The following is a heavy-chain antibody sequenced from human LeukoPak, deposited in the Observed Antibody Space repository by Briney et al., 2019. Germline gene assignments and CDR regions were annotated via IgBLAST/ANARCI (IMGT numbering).Heavy chain of an antibody. Sequence: PSETLSLTCTVSGGSISTHYWSWIRQPPAKGLEWIGCIYYSGSTNYNPSLKSRVTISVDTSKKQFSLKLSSVTAADTAVYYCAREDDNSGYDRSDCWGQGTLVTVSS. CDR1: GGSISTHY. D-gene: IGHD3-22*01. V-gene: IGHV4-59*11. CDR3: AREDDNSGYDRSDC. CDR2: IYYSGST. J-gene: IGHJ4*02.